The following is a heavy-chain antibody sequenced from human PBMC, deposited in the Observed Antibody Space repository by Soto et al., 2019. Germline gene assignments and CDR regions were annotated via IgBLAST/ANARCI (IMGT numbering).Heavy chain of an antibody. D-gene: IGHD3-10*01. CDR1: GYTFTSYA. CDR2: INAGNGNT. J-gene: IGHJ5*02. V-gene: IGHV1-3*01. Sequence: GASVKVSCKASGYTFTSYAMHWVRQAPGQRLEWMGWINAGNGNTKYSQKFQGRVTITRDTSASTAYMELSSLRSEDTAVYYCARRDLVWFGELSFDPWGQGTLVTVSS. CDR3: ARRDLVWFGELSFDP.